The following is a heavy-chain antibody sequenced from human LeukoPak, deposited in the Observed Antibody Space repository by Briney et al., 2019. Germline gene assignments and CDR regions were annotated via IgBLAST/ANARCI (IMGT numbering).Heavy chain of an antibody. D-gene: IGHD1-26*01. CDR1: GFTFTNYD. V-gene: IGHV3-7*01. J-gene: IGHJ4*02. CDR2: IRQDGSVK. Sequence: GGSLRLSCAASGFTFTNYDMNWVRQAPGKGLEWVANIRQDGSVKNYVDSVKGRFTISRDNARNSLYLQMNSLRVEDTAVYYCARDPVGAPYYDSWGQGTLVSVSS. CDR3: ARDPVGAPYYDS.